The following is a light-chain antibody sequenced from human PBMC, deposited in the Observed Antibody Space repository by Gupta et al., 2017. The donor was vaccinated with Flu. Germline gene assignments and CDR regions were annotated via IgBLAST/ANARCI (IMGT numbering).Light chain of an antibody. CDR2: QDN. CDR3: QAWESTFRV. Sequence: PGQTASVTCSGDKLGDKNVSWYQQKPGQSPVLVIYQDNKRPSGIPERLSGSNYGNSDTLTISGTQDIDEAEYYCQAWESTFRVLGPGTKVTVL. V-gene: IGLV3-1*01. CDR1: KLGDKN. J-gene: IGLJ1*01.